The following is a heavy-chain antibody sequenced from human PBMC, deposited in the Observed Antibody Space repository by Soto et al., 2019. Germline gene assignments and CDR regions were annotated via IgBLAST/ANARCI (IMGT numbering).Heavy chain of an antibody. Sequence: QVQLVESGGGVVQPGRSLRLSCAASGFTFSSYGMHWVRQAPGKGLEWVAVIWYDGSNKYYADSVKGRFTISRDKSKNTLYLQMNRLRAEETAVYYCARDGGCRDGYTVVCNWFDPWGQGTLVTVSS. J-gene: IGHJ5*02. D-gene: IGHD2-15*01. CDR1: GFTFSSYG. V-gene: IGHV3-33*01. CDR3: ARDGGCRDGYTVVCNWFDP. CDR2: IWYDGSNK.